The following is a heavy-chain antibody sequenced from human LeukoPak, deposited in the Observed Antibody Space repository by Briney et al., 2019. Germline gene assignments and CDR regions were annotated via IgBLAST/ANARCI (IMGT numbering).Heavy chain of an antibody. Sequence: GESLKISCKGSGYSFTSYWIVWVRQMPGKGLECMGFIYPGDSDIRYSPSFDGRVTISADKSISTAFLQWSSLKASDTAMYFCARQKYVGRLTDYWGQGTLVTVSS. V-gene: IGHV5-51*01. J-gene: IGHJ4*02. CDR3: ARQKYVGRLTDY. D-gene: IGHD2-15*01. CDR2: IYPGDSDI. CDR1: GYSFTSYW.